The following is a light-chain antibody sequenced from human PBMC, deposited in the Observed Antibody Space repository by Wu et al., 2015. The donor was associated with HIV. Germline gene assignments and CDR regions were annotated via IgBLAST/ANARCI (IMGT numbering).Light chain of an antibody. V-gene: IGKV3-11*01. CDR3: QQYYNWPPWT. Sequence: EVVLTQSPATLSLSPGERATLSCRASQSLSSYLAWYQQKGGQAPRLLIYDASNRATGIPARFSGSGSGTDFTLTISSLEPEDFAVYYCQQYYNWPPWTFGQGTKVELK. CDR2: DAS. CDR1: QSLSSY. J-gene: IGKJ1*01.